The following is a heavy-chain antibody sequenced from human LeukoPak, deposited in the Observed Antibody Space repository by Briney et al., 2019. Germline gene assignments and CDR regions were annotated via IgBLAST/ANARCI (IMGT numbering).Heavy chain of an antibody. D-gene: IGHD3-16*01. CDR3: AREGFTGSHENYYYYYYMDV. V-gene: IGHV4-61*02. J-gene: IGHJ6*03. Sequence: SETLSLTCTVSGGSISSGSYYWSWIRQPAGKGLEWIGRIYTSGSTNYNPSLKSRVTISVDTSKNQFSLKLSSVTAADTAVYYCAREGFTGSHENYYYYYYMDVWGKGTTVTVSS. CDR1: GGSISSGSYY. CDR2: IYTSGST.